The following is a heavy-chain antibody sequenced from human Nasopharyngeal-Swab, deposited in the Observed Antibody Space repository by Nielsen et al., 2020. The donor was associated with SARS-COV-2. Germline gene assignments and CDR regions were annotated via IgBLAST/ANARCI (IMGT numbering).Heavy chain of an antibody. V-gene: IGHV3-33*01. CDR3: ARDYYGSGKGWFDP. CDR2: IWYDGSNK. D-gene: IGHD3-10*01. J-gene: IGHJ5*02. Sequence: VGQAAGKGLEWVAVIWYDGSNKYYADSVKGRFTISRDNSKNTLYLQMNSLRAEDTAVYYCARDYYGSGKGWFDPWGQGTLVTVSS.